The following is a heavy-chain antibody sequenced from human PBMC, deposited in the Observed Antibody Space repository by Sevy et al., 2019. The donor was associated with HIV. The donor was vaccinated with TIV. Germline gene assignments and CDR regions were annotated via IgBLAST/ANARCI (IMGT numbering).Heavy chain of an antibody. V-gene: IGHV3-21*01. CDR1: GLTFSSYN. CDR2: ISSSSNYI. Sequence: GGSLRLSCAASGLTFSSYNMNWVRQPPGKGLEWVSSISSSSNYITYADSVKGRFTISRDNAKNSLYLEMNTLRAEDTAVYYCARVVAYCRGGTCFPGYYYGMDVWGQGTTVTVSS. J-gene: IGHJ6*02. D-gene: IGHD2-15*01. CDR3: ARVVAYCRGGTCFPGYYYGMDV.